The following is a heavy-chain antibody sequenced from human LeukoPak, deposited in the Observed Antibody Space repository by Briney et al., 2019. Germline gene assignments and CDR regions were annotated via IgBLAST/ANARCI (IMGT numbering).Heavy chain of an antibody. CDR3: VRGSYSSGWYWYFDY. D-gene: IGHD6-19*01. Sequence: PGGSLRLSCTVSGFNFKTYAMHWVRQAPGRGLEWVAVISFDGSNKYFADSVDGRFAISRDDSKDRMTLYLNSLRADDTAMYYCVRGSYSSGWYWYFDYWGQGTLVTVSS. CDR2: ISFDGSNK. V-gene: IGHV3-30*09. J-gene: IGHJ4*02. CDR1: GFNFKTYA.